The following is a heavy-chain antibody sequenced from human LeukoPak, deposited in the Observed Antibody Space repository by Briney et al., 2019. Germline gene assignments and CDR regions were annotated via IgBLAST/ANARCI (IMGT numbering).Heavy chain of an antibody. CDR1: GYTFTGFH. CDR2: INPNSGGT. J-gene: IGHJ5*02. CDR3: ARDRLRLGYERTNWFDP. Sequence: GASVKVSCKASGYTFTGFHMHWVRQAPGQGLEWMGWINPNSGGTNYAQKFQGRVTMTRDTSISTVYMELSRLRSDDTAVYYCARDRLRLGYERTNWFDPWGQGTLVTVSS. V-gene: IGHV1-2*02. D-gene: IGHD2-15*01.